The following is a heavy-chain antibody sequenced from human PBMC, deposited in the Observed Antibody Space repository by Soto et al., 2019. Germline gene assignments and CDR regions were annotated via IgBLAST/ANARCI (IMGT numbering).Heavy chain of an antibody. Sequence: QVQLVQSGAEVKKPGSSVKVSCKASGGTFSSYAISWVRQAPGQGLEWMGGIIPIFGTANYAQKFQGRVTITADKSTSTAYMELSSLSTEDTAVYYCARVKGLYSSSSGALHYWGQGTLVTVSS. V-gene: IGHV1-69*06. D-gene: IGHD6-6*01. CDR3: ARVKGLYSSSSGALHY. J-gene: IGHJ4*02. CDR1: GGTFSSYA. CDR2: IIPIFGTA.